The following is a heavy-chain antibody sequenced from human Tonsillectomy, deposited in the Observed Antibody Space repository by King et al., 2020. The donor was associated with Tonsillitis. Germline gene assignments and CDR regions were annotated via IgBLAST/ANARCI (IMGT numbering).Heavy chain of an antibody. V-gene: IGHV3-7*03. D-gene: IGHD6-13*01. CDR1: GFTFSSYW. CDR3: ARDPALFHTTCWYGGGMDV. J-gene: IGHJ6*02. CDR2: KKQDGSEK. Sequence: VQLVESGGGLVQPGGSLRVSCAASGFTFSSYWMTWVSQAPGKGLEWVANKKQDGSEKYYVDSVKGRFTISRDNAKNSLYLQMSSLRAEDTAVYYCARDPALFHTTCWYGGGMDVCGQGTTVTVSS.